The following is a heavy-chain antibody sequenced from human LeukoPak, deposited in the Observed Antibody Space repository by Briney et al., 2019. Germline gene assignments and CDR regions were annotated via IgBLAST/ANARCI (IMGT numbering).Heavy chain of an antibody. J-gene: IGHJ5*02. CDR1: GFTFSSYA. Sequence: QSGGSLRLSCAASGFTFSSYAMSWVRQAPGKGLEWGSAISGSGGSTYYADSVTGRFTISRDNSKNTLYLQMNSLRAEDTAVYYCAKAATVTKYNWFDPWGQGTLVTVSS. V-gene: IGHV3-23*01. D-gene: IGHD4-11*01. CDR3: AKAATVTKYNWFDP. CDR2: ISGSGGST.